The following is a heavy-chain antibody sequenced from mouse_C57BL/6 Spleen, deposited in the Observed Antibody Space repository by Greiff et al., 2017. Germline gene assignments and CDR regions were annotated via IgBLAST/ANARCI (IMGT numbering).Heavy chain of an antibody. CDR3: ARFEDLLGYAMDY. D-gene: IGHD1-1*01. Sequence: QVQLQQSGAELVRPGTSVKVSCKASGYAFTNYLIEWVKQRPGQGLAWIGVINPGSGGTNYNEKFKGKATLTADKSSSTAYMQLSSLTSEDSAVEFCARFEDLLGYAMDYWGQGTSVTVSS. CDR2: INPGSGGT. J-gene: IGHJ4*01. CDR1: GYAFTNYL. V-gene: IGHV1-54*01.